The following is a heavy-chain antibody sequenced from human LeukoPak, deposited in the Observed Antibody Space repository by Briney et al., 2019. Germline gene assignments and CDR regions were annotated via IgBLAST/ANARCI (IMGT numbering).Heavy chain of an antibody. CDR1: GGSISSGDYY. V-gene: IGHV4-30-4*08. CDR2: IYYSGST. J-gene: IGHJ5*02. Sequence: PSETLSLTCTVSGGSISSGDYYWSWLRQPPGKGLEWIGYIYYSGSTYYTPSLKSRVTISVDTSQNQFSLKLSSVTAAATAVYSWAIEGHNWFDPWGQGTLVTVSS. CDR3: AIEGHNWFDP.